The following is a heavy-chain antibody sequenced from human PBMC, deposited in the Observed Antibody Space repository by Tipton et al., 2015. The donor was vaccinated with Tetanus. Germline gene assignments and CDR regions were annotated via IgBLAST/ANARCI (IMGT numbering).Heavy chain of an antibody. D-gene: IGHD3-3*01. CDR1: GASLSSSDYY. V-gene: IGHV4-39*01. J-gene: IGHJ4*02. Sequence: TLSLTCTVSGASLSSSDYYWGWIRQPPGKGLEWIGSIYYSGRTYYNPSLKSRITISVDMSKNQFSLKLSSVTVADTAMYYCASPPAIFGVAGGRGTLVTVSS. CDR2: IYYSGRT. CDR3: ASPPAIFGVA.